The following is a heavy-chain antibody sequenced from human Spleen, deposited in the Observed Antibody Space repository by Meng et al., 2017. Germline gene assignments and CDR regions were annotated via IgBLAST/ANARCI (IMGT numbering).Heavy chain of an antibody. CDR3: ARGLGDTSGYYFDY. V-gene: IGHV4-4*02. J-gene: IGHJ4*02. CDR1: GDSITNHNC. Sequence: QVQIRESGPAMVKPSETLSLTCAASGDSITNHNCRAWVRQPPGKGLEWIGEIPHRGSSAYNPSLKSRVSMSIDKSKNQFSLKLTSVTAADTAVYYCARGLGDTSGYYFDYWGQGTLVTVSS. CDR2: IPHRGSS. D-gene: IGHD3-22*01.